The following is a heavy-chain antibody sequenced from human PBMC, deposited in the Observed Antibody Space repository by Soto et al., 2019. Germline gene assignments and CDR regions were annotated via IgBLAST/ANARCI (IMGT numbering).Heavy chain of an antibody. Sequence: GGSLRLSCAASGFTFSSYAMSWVRQAPGKGLEWVSAISGSGGSTYYADSVKGRFTISRDNSKNTLYLQMNSLRAEDTAVYYCAKAESYSNYYYYMDVWGKGTTVTVSS. D-gene: IGHD4-4*01. CDR2: ISGSGGST. J-gene: IGHJ6*03. V-gene: IGHV3-23*01. CDR1: GFTFSSYA. CDR3: AKAESYSNYYYYMDV.